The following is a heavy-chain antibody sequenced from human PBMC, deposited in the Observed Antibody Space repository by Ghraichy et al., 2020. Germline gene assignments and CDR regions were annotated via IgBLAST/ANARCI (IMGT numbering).Heavy chain of an antibody. CDR1: GFTFSSYW. V-gene: IGHV3-74*01. D-gene: IGHD2-2*02. CDR3: AVPAAILGMDV. Sequence: GSLRLSCAASGFTFSSYWMHWVRQAPGKGLVWVSRINSDGSSTSYADSVKGRFTISRDNAKNTLYLQMNSLRAEDTAVYYCAVPAAILGMDVWGKGTTVTVSS. CDR2: INSDGSST. J-gene: IGHJ6*04.